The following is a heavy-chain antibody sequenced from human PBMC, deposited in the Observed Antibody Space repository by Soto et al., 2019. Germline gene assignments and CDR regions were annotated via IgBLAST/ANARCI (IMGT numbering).Heavy chain of an antibody. CDR1: GYTFTSYY. D-gene: IGHD3-9*01. V-gene: IGHV1-46*01. J-gene: IGHJ5*02. CDR3: ARDFDILTGYSNWFDP. Sequence: ASVKVSCKASGYTFTSYYMNWVRQSPGQGLEWLGIINPSGGYTTYAQKFQGRVTMTTDTSTSTAYMELRSLRSDDTAVYYCARDFDILTGYSNWFDPWGQGTLVTVS. CDR2: INPSGGYT.